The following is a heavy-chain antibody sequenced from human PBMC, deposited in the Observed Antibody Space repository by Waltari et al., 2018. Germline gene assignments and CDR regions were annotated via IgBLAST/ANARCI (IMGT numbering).Heavy chain of an antibody. CDR3: AADRGNGLYFDY. CDR2: IHHSGRT. V-gene: IGHV4-4*02. D-gene: IGHD2-15*01. CDR1: GASFSSNYW. Sequence: QVQLQESGPGLVKPTGTMSLTCAVTGASFSSNYWWSWVRQSPGKGLEWIGQIHHSGRTYSTPSLKSRITISVDKSKNQFSLNLSSVNDADTAVYYCAADRGNGLYFDYWGQGTLVTVSS. J-gene: IGHJ4*02.